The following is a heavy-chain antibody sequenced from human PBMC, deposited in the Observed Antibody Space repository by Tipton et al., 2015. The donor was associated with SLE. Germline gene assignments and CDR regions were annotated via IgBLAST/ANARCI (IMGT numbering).Heavy chain of an antibody. CDR3: AGGWQDYCSGGTCYALDY. V-gene: IGHV4-38-2*01. Sequence: TLSLTCAVSGYSISSGYYWGWIRQPPGKGLEWIGSIYHSGSTYYNPSLKSRVTISVDTSKNQFSLKLRSVTAADTAGYYCAGGWQDYCSGGTCYALDYWGQGKLVTVSS. CDR2: IYHSGST. CDR1: GYSISSGYY. D-gene: IGHD2-15*01. J-gene: IGHJ4*02.